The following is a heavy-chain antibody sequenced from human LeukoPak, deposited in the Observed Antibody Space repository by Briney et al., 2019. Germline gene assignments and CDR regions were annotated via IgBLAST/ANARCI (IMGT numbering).Heavy chain of an antibody. J-gene: IGHJ5*02. D-gene: IGHD6-13*01. CDR1: GFSLPNFW. CDR3: ARATREGNSSWPIKYYNWFDP. Sequence: GGSLRLSCAASGFSLPNFWIHWVRQTPGKGLVWVSRINFDGSMTNYVDSVKGRFTVSRDNAKNTVYLEMNSLRVEDTAVYYCARATREGNSSWPIKYYNWFDPWGQGTLVTVSS. V-gene: IGHV3-74*01. CDR2: INFDGSMT.